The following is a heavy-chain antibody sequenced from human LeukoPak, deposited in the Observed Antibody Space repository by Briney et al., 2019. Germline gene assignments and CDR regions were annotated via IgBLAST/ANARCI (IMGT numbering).Heavy chain of an antibody. Sequence: PGGSLRLSCAASGFTFSSYSMNWVRQAPGKGLEWVSSISSSSSYIYYADSVKGRFTISRDNAKNSLYLQMNSMRAEDTAVYYCAGRCSSTSCYDIEFDYWGQGTLVTVSS. CDR1: GFTFSSYS. V-gene: IGHV3-21*01. CDR2: ISSSSSYI. CDR3: AGRCSSTSCYDIEFDY. J-gene: IGHJ4*02. D-gene: IGHD2-2*01.